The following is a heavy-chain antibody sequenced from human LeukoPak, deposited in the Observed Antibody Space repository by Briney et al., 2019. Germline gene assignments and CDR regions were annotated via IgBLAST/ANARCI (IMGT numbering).Heavy chain of an antibody. CDR1: GFTFSSYW. CDR3: ARVVTPRYCSTTSCYWKGWFDP. J-gene: IGHJ5*02. V-gene: IGHV3-7*01. CDR2: IKQDGSEK. D-gene: IGHD2-2*01. Sequence: GGSLRLSCAASGFTFSSYWVSWVRQAPGKGLEWVANIKQDGSEKYYVDSVKGRFTISRDNAKNSLYLQMNSLRAEDTAVYYCARVVTPRYCSTTSCYWKGWFDPWGQGTLVTVSS.